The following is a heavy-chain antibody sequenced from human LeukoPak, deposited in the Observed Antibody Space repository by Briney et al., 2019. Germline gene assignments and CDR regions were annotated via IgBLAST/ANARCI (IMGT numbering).Heavy chain of an antibody. V-gene: IGHV1-2*02. CDR2: INPNSGGT. J-gene: IGHJ3*02. D-gene: IGHD3-16*02. CDR1: GYTFTGYY. Sequence: ASVKVSCKASGYTFTGYYMHWVRQAPGQGLEWMGWINPNSGGTNYAQKFQGRVTMTRDTSISTAYMELSRLRSDDTAVYYCAREGDVWGSYRYYAFDIWGQGTMVTVSS. CDR3: AREGDVWGSYRYYAFDI.